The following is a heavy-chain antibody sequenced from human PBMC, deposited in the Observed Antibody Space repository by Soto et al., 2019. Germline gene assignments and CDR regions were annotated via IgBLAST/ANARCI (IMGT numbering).Heavy chain of an antibody. J-gene: IGHJ6*02. D-gene: IGHD2-2*01. CDR3: AMAQYCSRTNCPLSDYGIDV. V-gene: IGHV1-69*06. CDR1: GGTFSSYA. CDR2: IIPIFGTA. Sequence: QVQLVQSGAEVKKPGSSVKVSCKASGGTFSSYAISWVRQAPGQGLEWMGGIIPIFGTANYAQKFQGRVTITSDKSTSTGYIELSSLRSEDTAVYYCAMAQYCSRTNCPLSDYGIDVWGQGTTVTVSS.